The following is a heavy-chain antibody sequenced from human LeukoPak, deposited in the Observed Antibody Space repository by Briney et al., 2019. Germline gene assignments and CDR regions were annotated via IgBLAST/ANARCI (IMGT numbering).Heavy chain of an antibody. CDR2: ISYDGSNK. J-gene: IGHJ3*02. Sequence: GRSLRLSCAASGFTFRTYDMHWVRQAPGKGLEWVAVISYDGSNKYYSDSVKGRFSISRDNSKNTLYLQMNSLRAEDTAVYYCARGRWSGTDAFDIWGQGTMVTVSS. CDR1: GFTFRTYD. V-gene: IGHV3-30*03. CDR3: ARGRWSGTDAFDI. D-gene: IGHD4-23*01.